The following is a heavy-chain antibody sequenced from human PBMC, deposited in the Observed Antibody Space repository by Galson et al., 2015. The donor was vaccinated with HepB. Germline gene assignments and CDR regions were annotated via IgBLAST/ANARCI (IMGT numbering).Heavy chain of an antibody. J-gene: IGHJ5*02. CDR2: IYTSGST. V-gene: IGHV4-61*02. CDR1: GGSISSGSYY. CDR3: ARDLIQLWSSSIIGWFDP. D-gene: IGHD5-18*01. Sequence: TLSLTCTVSGGSISSGSYYWSWIRQPAGKGLEWIGRIYTSGSTNYNPSLKSRVTISVDTSKNQFSLKLSSVTAADTAVYYCARDLIQLWSSSIIGWFDPWGQGTLVTVSS.